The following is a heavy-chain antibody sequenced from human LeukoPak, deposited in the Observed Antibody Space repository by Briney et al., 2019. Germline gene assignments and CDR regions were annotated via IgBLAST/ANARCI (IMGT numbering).Heavy chain of an antibody. J-gene: IGHJ3*02. V-gene: IGHV3-15*07. CDR2: IVSRTDGGAI. CDR3: AASLTGGAFDI. Sequence: PGGSLRLSCEVSGFLFNNAWMIWVRQAPGVGLEWVGRIVSRTDGGAIDYAAPVKGRLTISGDDSKNTLYLQMDSLNAGDSAVYYCAASLTGGAFDIWGLGTMVTVSS. D-gene: IGHD3-10*01. CDR1: GFLFNNAW.